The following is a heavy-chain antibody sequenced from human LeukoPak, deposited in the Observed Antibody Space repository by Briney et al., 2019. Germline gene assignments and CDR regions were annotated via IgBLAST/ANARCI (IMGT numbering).Heavy chain of an antibody. D-gene: IGHD2-2*01. CDR2: IYYSGST. Sequence: PSETLSLTCTVSGGSISSYYWSWIRHTPGKGLEWIGYIYYSGSTNYNPSLKSRVNISVDTSKNQFSLKLSSVTAADTALYYCASLYCSSTSCYLFHWGQGTLVTVSS. CDR1: GGSISSYY. CDR3: ASLYCSSTSCYLFH. J-gene: IGHJ4*02. V-gene: IGHV4-59*08.